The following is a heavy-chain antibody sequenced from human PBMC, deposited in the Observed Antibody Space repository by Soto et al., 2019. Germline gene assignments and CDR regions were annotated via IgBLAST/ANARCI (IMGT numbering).Heavy chain of an antibody. CDR3: ATLTARPQRSHP. CDR2: FDPEDGET. Sequence: ASVKVSCKVSGYTLTELSMHWVRQAPGKGLEWMGGFDPEDGETIYAQKFQGRVTMTEDKSKDKAYMELSSLRSEDTAVYYCATLTARPQRSHPWGQGTLVTVSS. J-gene: IGHJ5*02. V-gene: IGHV1-24*01. CDR1: GYTLTELS. D-gene: IGHD1-1*01.